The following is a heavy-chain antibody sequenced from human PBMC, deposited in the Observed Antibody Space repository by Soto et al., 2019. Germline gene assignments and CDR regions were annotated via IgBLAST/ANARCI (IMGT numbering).Heavy chain of an antibody. CDR1: GFTFSSYS. CDR3: ARDDGSNGPDKYYYYYGMDV. V-gene: IGHV3-48*02. Sequence: GGSLRLSCAASGFTFSSYSMNWVRQAPGKGLEWVSYISSSSSTIYYADSVKGRFTISRDNAKNSLYLQMKSLRDEDTAVYYCARDDGSNGPDKYYYYYGMDVWGQGTTVTVSS. D-gene: IGHD3-10*01. CDR2: ISSSSSTI. J-gene: IGHJ6*02.